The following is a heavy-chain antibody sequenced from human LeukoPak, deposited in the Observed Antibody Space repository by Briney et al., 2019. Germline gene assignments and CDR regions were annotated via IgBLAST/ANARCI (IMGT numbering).Heavy chain of an antibody. Sequence: GGSLRLSCAASGFTFSSYSMNWVRQAPGKGLEWVSAISGSGGSTYYADSVKGRFTISRDNSKNTLYLQMNSLRAEDTAVYYCAKEAYYYDSSGYSPFDYWGQGTLVTVSS. CDR1: GFTFSSYS. V-gene: IGHV3-23*01. D-gene: IGHD3-22*01. CDR2: ISGSGGST. J-gene: IGHJ4*02. CDR3: AKEAYYYDSSGYSPFDY.